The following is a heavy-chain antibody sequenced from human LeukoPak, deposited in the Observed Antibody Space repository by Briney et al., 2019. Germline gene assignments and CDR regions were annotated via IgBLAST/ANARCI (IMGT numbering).Heavy chain of an antibody. CDR2: IYYSGST. Sequence: SETLSLTCTVSGGSISSSSYYWGWIRQPPGKGLEWIGSIYYSGSTNYNPSLKSRVTISVDTSKNQFSLKLSSVTAADTAVYYCARRTLVPAAMLYYYYYMDVWGKGTTVTISS. D-gene: IGHD2-2*01. V-gene: IGHV4-39*07. CDR3: ARRTLVPAAMLYYYYYMDV. J-gene: IGHJ6*03. CDR1: GGSISSSSYY.